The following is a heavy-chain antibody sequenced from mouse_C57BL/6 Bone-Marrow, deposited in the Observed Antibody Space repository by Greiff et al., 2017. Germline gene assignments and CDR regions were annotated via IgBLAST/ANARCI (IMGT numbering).Heavy chain of an antibody. CDR1: GYTFTSYW. J-gene: IGHJ3*01. D-gene: IGHD1-1*01. CDR2: IYPSDSET. Sequence: VQLQQPGAELVRPGSSVKLSCKASGYTFTSYWMDWVKQRPGQGLEWIGNIYPSDSETHYNQKFKDKATLTVDKSSSTAYMQLSSLTSEDSAVYYCATNYYGSSPFAYWGQVTLVTVSA. CDR3: ATNYYGSSPFAY. V-gene: IGHV1-61*01.